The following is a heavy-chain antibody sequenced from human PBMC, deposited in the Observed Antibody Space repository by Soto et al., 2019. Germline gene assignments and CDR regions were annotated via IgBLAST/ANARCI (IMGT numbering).Heavy chain of an antibody. D-gene: IGHD1-1*01. CDR1: GGSVSSGSYY. J-gene: IGHJ3*02. CDR3: AIGSSTTGAFDI. CDR2: IYYSGST. V-gene: IGHV4-61*01. Sequence: SETLSLTCTVSGGSVSSGSYYWSWIRQPPGKGLEWIGYIYYSGSTNYNPSLKSRVTISVDTSKNQFSLKLSSVTAADTAVYYCAIGSSTTGAFDIWGQGTMVTVSS.